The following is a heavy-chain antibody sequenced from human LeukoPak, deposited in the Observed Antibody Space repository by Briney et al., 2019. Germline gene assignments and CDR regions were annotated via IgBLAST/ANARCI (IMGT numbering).Heavy chain of an antibody. V-gene: IGHV3-30*09. Sequence: GGSLRLSCAASGFTFSSFMHWVRQAPGKGLEWVAMISYGGGIKFYADSVKGRFAISRDKSKSTLYVQMNSLRLEDTANCAREGEGGDFDYWGQGTLSPSP. J-gene: IGHJ4*02. CDR3: EGEGGDFDY. CDR2: ISYGGGIK. CDR1: GFTFSSF. D-gene: IGHD3-16*01.